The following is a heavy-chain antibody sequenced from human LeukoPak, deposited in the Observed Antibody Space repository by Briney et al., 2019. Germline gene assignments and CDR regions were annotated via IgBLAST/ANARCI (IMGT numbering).Heavy chain of an antibody. CDR3: ARERAERFYYGSGSSYNGCELDC. D-gene: IGHD3-10*01. CDR1: GGSISSGSYF. J-gene: IGHJ4*02. V-gene: IGHV4-61*02. CDR2: VYSSGSA. Sequence: SQTLSLTCTVSGGSISSGSYFWSWIRQPAGKGLEWIGRVYSSGSANYNPSPESRVSISVDTSKNQFSLKLSSVTAADTAVYYCARERAERFYYGSGSSYNGCELDCWGQGTLVTVSS.